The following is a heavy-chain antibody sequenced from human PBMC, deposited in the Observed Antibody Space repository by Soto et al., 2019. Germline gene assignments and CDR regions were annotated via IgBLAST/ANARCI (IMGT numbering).Heavy chain of an antibody. Sequence: EVQLVESGGGLVKPGGSLRLSCAASGFTFSSYSMNWVRQAPGKGLEWVSLITSNSNNIFYADSVKGRFTISRDNAKSSLYLQMNSLRAEDTALYYCARACGGGCSSTDTSDIWGQGTMVTVSS. J-gene: IGHJ3*02. CDR1: GFTFSSYS. V-gene: IGHV3-21*01. CDR3: ARACGGGCSSTDTSDI. CDR2: ITSNSNNI. D-gene: IGHD2-21*02.